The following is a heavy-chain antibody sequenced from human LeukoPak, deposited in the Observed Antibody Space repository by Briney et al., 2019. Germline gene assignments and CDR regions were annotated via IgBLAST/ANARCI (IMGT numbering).Heavy chain of an antibody. Sequence: SETLSLTCTVSGGSISSTSYFWGWIRQPPGKGLEWIGIIYHSGSTYYNPSLKSRVTIPVDTSKNQFSLKLRSVTAADTAVYYCARLSNYGASSGNFDYWGQGTLVTVSS. J-gene: IGHJ4*02. V-gene: IGHV4-39*01. D-gene: IGHD4-23*01. CDR2: IYHSGST. CDR3: ARLSNYGASSGNFDY. CDR1: GGSISSTSYF.